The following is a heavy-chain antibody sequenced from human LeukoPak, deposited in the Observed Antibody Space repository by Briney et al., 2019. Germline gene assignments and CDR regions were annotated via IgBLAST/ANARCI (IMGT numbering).Heavy chain of an antibody. CDR2: INHSGST. V-gene: IGHV4-34*01. CDR1: GGSFSGYY. Sequence: SETLSLTCAVYGGSFSGYYWSWIRQPPGKGLEWIGEINHSGSTNYNPSLKSRVTISVDTSKNQFSLKLSSVTAADTAVYYCARGRNAVAGTLDYWGQGTLVTVSS. CDR3: ARGRNAVAGTLDY. D-gene: IGHD6-19*01. J-gene: IGHJ4*02.